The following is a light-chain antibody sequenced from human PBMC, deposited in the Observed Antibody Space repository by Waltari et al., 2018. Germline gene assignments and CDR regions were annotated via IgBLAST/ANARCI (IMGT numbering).Light chain of an antibody. Sequence: QSVLTQPPSVSAAPGQTVTIACPGSDSNIGNNYVSWYQQLPGTAPKLLIYDNKRRPSGIPDRFSGSKSGTSATLGITGLQTGDEADYYCGTWDISLSVVVFGGGTKLTVL. CDR2: DNK. CDR3: GTWDISLSVVV. J-gene: IGLJ2*01. V-gene: IGLV1-51*01. CDR1: DSNIGNNY.